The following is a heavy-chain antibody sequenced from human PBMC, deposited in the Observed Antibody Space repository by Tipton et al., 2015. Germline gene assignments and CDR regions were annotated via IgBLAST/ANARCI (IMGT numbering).Heavy chain of an antibody. Sequence: TLSLTCTVSGGSVSSSSYYWGWIRQSPGKGLEWIGSIYYSGSTYYNPSLKSRVTISVDTSKNQFSLRLSSVTAADTAVYYCASQDIVLMVYGFDYWGQGTLVTVSS. CDR1: GGSVSSSSYY. J-gene: IGHJ4*02. V-gene: IGHV4-39*01. CDR3: ASQDIVLMVYGFDY. CDR2: IYYSGST. D-gene: IGHD2-8*01.